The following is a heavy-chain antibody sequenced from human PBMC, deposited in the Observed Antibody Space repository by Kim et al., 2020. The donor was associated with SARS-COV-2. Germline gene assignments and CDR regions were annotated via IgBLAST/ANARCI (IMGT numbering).Heavy chain of an antibody. V-gene: IGHV3-43D*03. CDR3: AKEYLSWDYYYGMDV. Sequence: ADAVKGRFTISRDNSKNSLYLQINSLRAEDTALYYCAKEYLSWDYYYGMDVWGQGTTVTVSS. D-gene: IGHD2-2*02. J-gene: IGHJ6*02.